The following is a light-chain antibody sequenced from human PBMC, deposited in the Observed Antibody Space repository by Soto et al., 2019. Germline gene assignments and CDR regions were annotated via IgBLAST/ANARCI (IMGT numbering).Light chain of an antibody. CDR2: DAF. CDR1: QSLSGW. V-gene: IGKV1-5*01. CDR3: QQYASYPWT. Sequence: DIQMTQSPSTLSGSVGDRVTITCRASQSLSGWLAWYQQTPGKAPKLLISDAFRLESGVPSRFRGSGSGTEFSLTITSLQPGDSATFYCQQYASYPWTFGRGTKVDIK. J-gene: IGKJ1*01.